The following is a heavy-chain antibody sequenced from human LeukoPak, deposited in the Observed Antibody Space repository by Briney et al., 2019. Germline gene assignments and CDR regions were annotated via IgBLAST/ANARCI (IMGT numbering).Heavy chain of an antibody. CDR3: ARTTKGYCSGGACYGLDYFDY. V-gene: IGHV4-4*07. CDR2: LYTSGST. Sequence: SETLSLTCSVSGASISSYYWSWIRQPAGGGLEWIGRLYTSGSTDYNPSLKSRVTISVDKSQTHFSLRLSSVTAADTAVYYCARTTKGYCSGGACYGLDYFDYWDQGILVTVSS. J-gene: IGHJ4*02. CDR1: GASISSYY. D-gene: IGHD2-15*01.